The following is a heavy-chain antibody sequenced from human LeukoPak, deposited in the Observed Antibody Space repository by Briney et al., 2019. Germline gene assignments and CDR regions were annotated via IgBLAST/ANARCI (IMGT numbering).Heavy chain of an antibody. V-gene: IGHV1-46*01. CDR1: RYTLATHY. Sequence: ASVKLSCPPSRYTLATHYMNCVPQSPGQGLEWWGIINPSGGSTTYAQKFQGRVTMTRDPTTSTVYMELSSPRREDPTIFYRGRVHFGVDCQSCYSDLWGRGTLVTVSS. CDR2: INPSGGST. J-gene: IGHJ2*01. D-gene: IGHD2-21*02. CDR3: GRVHFGVDCQSCYSDL.